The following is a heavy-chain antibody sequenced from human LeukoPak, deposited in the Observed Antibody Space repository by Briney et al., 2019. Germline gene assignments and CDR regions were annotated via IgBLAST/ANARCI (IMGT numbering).Heavy chain of an antibody. D-gene: IGHD2-8*01. J-gene: IGHJ4*02. V-gene: IGHV3-30*18. CDR1: GFTFSSYG. CDR3: AKEYCSNSVCHSLDY. Sequence: AGGSLRLSCAASGFTFSSYGMHWVRQAPGKGLEWVAVISYDGSNKYYADSVKGRFTFSRDNSKNTLYLQMNSLRAEDTAVYYCAKEYCSNSVCHSLDYWGQGTLVTVSS. CDR2: ISYDGSNK.